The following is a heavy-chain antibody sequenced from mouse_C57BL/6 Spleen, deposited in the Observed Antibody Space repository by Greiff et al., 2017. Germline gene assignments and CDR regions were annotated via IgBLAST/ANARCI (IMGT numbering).Heavy chain of an antibody. CDR1: GYAFSSSW. CDR3: AREDYGGYFDV. D-gene: IGHD1-2*01. CDR2: IYPGDGDT. V-gene: IGHV1-82*01. Sequence: QVQLQQSGPELVKPGASVKISCTASGYAFSSSWMNWVKQRPGKGLEWIGRIYPGDGDTNYNGKFKGKATLTADKSSSTAYMQLSSLTSEDSAVYFCAREDYGGYFDVWGTGTTVTVAS. J-gene: IGHJ1*03.